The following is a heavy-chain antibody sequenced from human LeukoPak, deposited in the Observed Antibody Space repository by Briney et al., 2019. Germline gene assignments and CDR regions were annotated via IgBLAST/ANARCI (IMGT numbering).Heavy chain of an antibody. Sequence: GGSLRLSCAASGFAFSSFAMTWVRQAPGKGLEWVSIIVRSGDTTYYTDSVKGRFTVSRDNSKNSLYLQMNSPRAEDTAVYYCAKDAVAPGSSGDFFDYWGLGTLVTVSS. CDR1: GFAFSSFA. CDR2: IVRSGDTT. D-gene: IGHD3-10*01. J-gene: IGHJ4*02. CDR3: AKDAVAPGSSGDFFDY. V-gene: IGHV3-23*01.